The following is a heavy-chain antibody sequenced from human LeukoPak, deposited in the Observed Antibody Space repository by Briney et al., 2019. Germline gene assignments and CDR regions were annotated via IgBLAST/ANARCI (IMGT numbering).Heavy chain of an antibody. V-gene: IGHV1-2*02. D-gene: IGHD1-26*01. J-gene: IGHJ4*02. Sequence: ASVKVSCKASGYTFTGYYMHWVRQAPGQGLEWMGWINPNSGGTNCAQKFQGRVTMTRDTSISTAYMELSRLRSDDTAVYYCARDKWELPSFDYWGQGTLVTVSS. CDR3: ARDKWELPSFDY. CDR2: INPNSGGT. CDR1: GYTFTGYY.